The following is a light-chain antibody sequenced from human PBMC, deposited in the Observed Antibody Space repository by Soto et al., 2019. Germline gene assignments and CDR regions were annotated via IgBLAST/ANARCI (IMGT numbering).Light chain of an antibody. CDR3: QHYGTSAL. CDR2: GAS. Sequence: EIVLTQSPGTLSLSPGERATLSCRASQSVSSSYLAWYHQKPGQAPRLLIYGASSRATGIPDRFSGSGSGTDFTLTISRLEPEEFAVYYCQHYGTSALFGPGTKVDI. CDR1: QSVSSSY. J-gene: IGKJ3*01. V-gene: IGKV3-20*01.